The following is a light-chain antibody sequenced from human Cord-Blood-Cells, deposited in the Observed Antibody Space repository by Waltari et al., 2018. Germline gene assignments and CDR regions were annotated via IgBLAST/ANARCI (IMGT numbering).Light chain of an antibody. V-gene: IGKV3-15*01. J-gene: IGKJ1*01. CDR3: QQYNNWPPWT. Sequence: EIVMTQSPATLSVSPGARATLSCRASQSVSSNLAWYPQKPGQAPRLLSYGASTRATGITARFSGSGSGTEFTLTISSLQSEDCAVYYCQQYNNWPPWTFGQGTKVEIK. CDR1: QSVSSN. CDR2: GAS.